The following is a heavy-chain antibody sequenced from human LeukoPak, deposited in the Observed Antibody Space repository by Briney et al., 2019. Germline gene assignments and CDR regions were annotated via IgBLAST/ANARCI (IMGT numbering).Heavy chain of an antibody. CDR3: ARGPSVYQYFQH. CDR2: IYSGGST. D-gene: IGHD5/OR15-5a*01. Sequence: PGGSLRLSCAASGFTVSSNFMTWVRQAPGKGLEWVSVIYSGGSTYYADSVRGRFTISRDNSKNTLYLQMNSLRADDTAVYYCARGPSVYQYFQHWGQGTQVTVST. J-gene: IGHJ1*01. V-gene: IGHV3-66*01. CDR1: GFTVSSNF.